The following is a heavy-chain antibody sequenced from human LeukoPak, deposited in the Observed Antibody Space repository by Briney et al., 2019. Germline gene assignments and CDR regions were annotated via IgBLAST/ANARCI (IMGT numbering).Heavy chain of an antibody. V-gene: IGHV3-30-3*01. J-gene: IGHJ6*02. CDR2: ISYDGNNK. CDR3: ARDRVQLWNYGMDV. D-gene: IGHD5-18*01. CDR1: GFTFSSYA. Sequence: GRSLRLSCAASGFTFSSYAMHWVRQAPGKGLEWVAVISYDGNNKYYADSVKGRFTISRDNSKNTLYLQVNSLRAEDTAVYYCARDRVQLWNYGMDVWGQGTTVTVSS.